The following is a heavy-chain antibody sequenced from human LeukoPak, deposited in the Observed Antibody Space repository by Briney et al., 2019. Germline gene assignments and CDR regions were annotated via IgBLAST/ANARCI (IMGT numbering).Heavy chain of an antibody. Sequence: GGSLRLSCAASGFTFSSYEMNWVRQAPGKGLEWVSYISSSGSTIYYADSVKGRFSISRDNAKNSLYLQMNSLRAEDTAVYYCAGEHYYGSGSYSFWGQGTLVTVSS. CDR3: AGEHYYGSGSYSF. J-gene: IGHJ4*02. CDR2: ISSSGSTI. CDR1: GFTFSSYE. D-gene: IGHD3-10*01. V-gene: IGHV3-48*03.